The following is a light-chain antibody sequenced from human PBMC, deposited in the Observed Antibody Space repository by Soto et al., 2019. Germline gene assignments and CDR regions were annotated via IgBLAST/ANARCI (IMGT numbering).Light chain of an antibody. CDR1: EGISNY. Sequence: QMTNSRSSRSAPIRDRGTITSRESEGISNYLAWYKTKPGKVPKLLIYAASTLQSGVKSRFSGSGSGTDFSLSIISLQPEDVAPYYRQNSTCLLITFGEVTPLEIK. CDR2: AAS. V-gene: IGKV1-27*01. CDR3: QNSTCLLIT. J-gene: IGKJ5*01.